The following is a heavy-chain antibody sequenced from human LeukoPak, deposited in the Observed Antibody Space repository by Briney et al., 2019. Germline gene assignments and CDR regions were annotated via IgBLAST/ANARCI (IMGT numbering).Heavy chain of an antibody. CDR3: ARGLRYFDWLSTPIYYFDY. V-gene: IGHV4-39*01. CDR1: GGSIGSSSYY. D-gene: IGHD3-9*01. J-gene: IGHJ4*02. CDR2: IYYSGST. Sequence: PSETLSLTCTVSGGSIGSSSYYWGWIRQPPGKGLEWIGSIYYSGSTYYNPSLKSRVTISVDTSKNQFSLKLSSVTAADTAVYYCARGLRYFDWLSTPIYYFDYWGQGTLVTVSS.